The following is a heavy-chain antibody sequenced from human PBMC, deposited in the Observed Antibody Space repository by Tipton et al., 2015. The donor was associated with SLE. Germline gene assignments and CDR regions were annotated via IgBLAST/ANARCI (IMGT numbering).Heavy chain of an antibody. CDR1: GFAFSSYA. D-gene: IGHD3-10*01. V-gene: IGHV3-23*03. CDR3: AMYYGSGTYSDAFNV. J-gene: IGHJ3*01. Sequence: SLRLSCAASGFAFSSYALSWVRQAPGKGLEWVSVIYGGDGSAFYADSVKGRSTLSRDNFKKTLSLQMKSLRAEDTARYYCAMYYGSGTYSDAFNVWGQGTMVTVSS. CDR2: IYGGDGSA.